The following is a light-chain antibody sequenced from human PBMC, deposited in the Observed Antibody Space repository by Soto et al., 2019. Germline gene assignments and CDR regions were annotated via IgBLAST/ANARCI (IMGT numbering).Light chain of an antibody. Sequence: EMIMTQSPATLSVSPGERATLSCRASQSVSSNYLAWYQQKPGQAPRLLIYGASTRATGIPARFSGSGSGTEFTLTIGSLQSEDFAIYYCQQYNNWPQTFGQGTKLEI. CDR3: QQYNNWPQT. V-gene: IGKV3-15*01. CDR2: GAS. J-gene: IGKJ2*01. CDR1: QSVSSN.